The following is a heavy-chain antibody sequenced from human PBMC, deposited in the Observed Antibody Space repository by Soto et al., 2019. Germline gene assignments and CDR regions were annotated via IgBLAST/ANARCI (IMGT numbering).Heavy chain of an antibody. CDR3: ARPAYGSGSRNDAFDI. CDR2: IYPGYSDT. D-gene: IGHD3-10*01. J-gene: IGHJ3*02. V-gene: IGHV5-51*01. Sequence: GESLKISCKGSGYSFTSYWIGWVRQMPGKGLEWMGIIYPGYSDTRYSPSFQGQVTISADKSISTAYLQWSSLKASDTAMYYCARPAYGSGSRNDAFDIWGQGTRVTVSS. CDR1: GYSFTSYW.